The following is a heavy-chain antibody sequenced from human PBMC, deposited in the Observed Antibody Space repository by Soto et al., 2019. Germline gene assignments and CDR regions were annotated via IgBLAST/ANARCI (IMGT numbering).Heavy chain of an antibody. V-gene: IGHV3-7*01. CDR1: GFTFSSYW. CDR2: IKKDGSEK. D-gene: IGHD6-25*01. Sequence: GGSLRLSCAASGFTFSSYWMSWVRQAPGKGLEWVANIKKDGSEKYYVDSVKGRFTISRDNAKNSLYLQMNRMRAEDTALYSCARACSGWFQHWGQGTLVTVSS. CDR3: ARACSGWFQH. J-gene: IGHJ1*01.